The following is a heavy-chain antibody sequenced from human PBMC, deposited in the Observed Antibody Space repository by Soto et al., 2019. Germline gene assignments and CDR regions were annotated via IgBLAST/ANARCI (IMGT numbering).Heavy chain of an antibody. CDR2: INPSGGST. V-gene: IGHV1-46*01. CDR3: PTDFEHGAAIFFLSYGLDL. J-gene: IGHJ6*02. D-gene: IGHD5-18*01. CDR1: GYSFIGYY. Sequence: ASVKVSCKASGYSFIGYYMHWVRQAPGQGLEWMGMINPSGGSTNYAQKFQGRASMTRDTSTTTLCMELSCLRSEDTAVYSCPTDFEHGAAIFFLSYGLDLWGQGTTVTVSS.